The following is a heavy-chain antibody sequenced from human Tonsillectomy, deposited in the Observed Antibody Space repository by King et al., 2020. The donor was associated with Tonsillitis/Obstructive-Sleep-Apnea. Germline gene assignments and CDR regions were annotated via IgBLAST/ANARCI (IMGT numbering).Heavy chain of an antibody. CDR1: GFTFSSYS. CDR3: ARDNTRYCSSTSCYQPHDY. V-gene: IGHV3-21*01. Sequence: VQLVESGGGLVKPGGSLRLSCAASGFTFSSYSMNWVRQAPGKGLEWVSSISSSSSYIYHADSVKGRFTISRDNAKNSLYLQMNSLRAEDTAVYYCARDNTRYCSSTSCYQPHDYWGQGTLVTVSS. CDR2: ISSSSSYI. J-gene: IGHJ4*02. D-gene: IGHD2-2*01.